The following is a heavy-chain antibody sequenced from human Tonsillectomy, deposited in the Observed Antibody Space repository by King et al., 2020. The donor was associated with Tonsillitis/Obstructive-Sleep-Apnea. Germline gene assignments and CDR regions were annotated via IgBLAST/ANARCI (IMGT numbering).Heavy chain of an antibody. CDR1: GFTFSSYG. Sequence: VQLVESGGGVVQPGRSLRLSCAASGFTFSSYGMHWVRQAPGKGLEWVAVISYDGSNKYYADSVKGRFTISRDNSKNTLYLQMNSLRAEDTAVYYCAKEDSSSSEYYYGMDVWGQGTTVTVSS. CDR3: AKEDSSSSEYYYGMDV. J-gene: IGHJ6*02. V-gene: IGHV3-30*18. D-gene: IGHD6-6*01. CDR2: ISYDGSNK.